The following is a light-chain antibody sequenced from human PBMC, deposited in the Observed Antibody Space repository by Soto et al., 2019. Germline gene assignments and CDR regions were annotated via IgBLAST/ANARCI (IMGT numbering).Light chain of an antibody. V-gene: IGKV3-20*01. CDR1: QSVSSSY. J-gene: IGKJ2*01. CDR2: GAS. Sequence: EIVLTQSPGTLSLSPGERATLSCRASQSVSSSYLAWYQQKPGQAPGLLIYGASNRATGIPDRFSGSGSGTDFTLTISRLEPEDFAVYFCQQYNNSPEYTFGQGTKLEIK. CDR3: QQYNNSPEYT.